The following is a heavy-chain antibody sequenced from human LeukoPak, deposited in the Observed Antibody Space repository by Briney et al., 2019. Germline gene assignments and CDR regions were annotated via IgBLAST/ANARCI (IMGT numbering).Heavy chain of an antibody. V-gene: IGHV4-4*07. CDR2: ISASGST. CDR3: AREARDSRHLDL. D-gene: IGHD3-22*01. Sequence: SETLSLTCNVSGGSISSYYWTWTRQSAGKGLEWIGRISASGSTNYNPSLKSRVIVSVDTSNNHFSLNLSSVTAADTAVYWCAREARDSRHLDLWGQGTLVTVSS. J-gene: IGHJ5*02. CDR1: GGSISSYY.